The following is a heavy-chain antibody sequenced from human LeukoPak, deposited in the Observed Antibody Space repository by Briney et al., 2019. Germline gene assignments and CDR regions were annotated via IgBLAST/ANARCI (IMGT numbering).Heavy chain of an antibody. V-gene: IGHV3-21*04. CDR2: ISSSSSYI. J-gene: IGHJ3*02. D-gene: IGHD3-22*01. Sequence: GGSLRLSCAASGYSFSSYGMSWVRQAPRRGVEWVSSISSSSSYIYYADSVKGRFTISRDNAKNSLYLQMNSLRAEDTAVYYCAREGEKWGDSSVTRAFDIWGQGTMVTVSS. CDR3: AREGEKWGDSSVTRAFDI. CDR1: GYSFSSYG.